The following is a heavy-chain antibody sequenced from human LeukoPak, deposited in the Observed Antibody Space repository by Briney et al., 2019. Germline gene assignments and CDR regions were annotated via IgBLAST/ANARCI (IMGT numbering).Heavy chain of an antibody. D-gene: IGHD3-3*01. CDR3: ATPGRPPRYYDFWSGYSL. Sequence: ASVKVSCKVSGYTLTELSMHWVRQAPGKGLEWMGGFDPEDGETIYAQKFQGRVIMTEDTSTDTAYMELSSLRSEDTAVYYCATPGRPPRYYDFWSGYSLWGQGTLVTVSS. J-gene: IGHJ4*02. CDR1: GYTLTELS. CDR2: FDPEDGET. V-gene: IGHV1-24*01.